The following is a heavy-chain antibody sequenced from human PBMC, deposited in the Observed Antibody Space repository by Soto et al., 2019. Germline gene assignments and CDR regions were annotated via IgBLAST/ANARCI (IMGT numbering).Heavy chain of an antibody. J-gene: IGHJ6*02. V-gene: IGHV1-69*13. CDR3: ARGGRPDYDILTGYQLPYYYYGMDV. D-gene: IGHD3-9*01. CDR1: GGTFSSYA. Sequence: SVKVSCKASGGTFSSYAISWVRQAPGQGLEWMGGIIPIFGTANYAQKFQGGVTITAGESTSTAYMELSSLRSEDTAVYYCARGGRPDYDILTGYQLPYYYYGMDVWGQGTTVTVSS. CDR2: IIPIFGTA.